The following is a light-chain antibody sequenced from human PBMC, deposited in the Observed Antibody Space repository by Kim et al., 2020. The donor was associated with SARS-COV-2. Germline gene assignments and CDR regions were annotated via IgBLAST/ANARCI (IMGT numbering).Light chain of an antibody. Sequence: ATIGDTVTMTCRASQTIGKSVDWYQQKPGRAPNIVIFDASSLETGVPSRFSGSVSGVDFTLTISSLQPDDLGTYYCQQSFTTPLTFGQGTRLEIK. CDR2: DAS. CDR1: QTIGKS. CDR3: QQSFTTPLT. J-gene: IGKJ5*01. V-gene: IGKV1-39*01.